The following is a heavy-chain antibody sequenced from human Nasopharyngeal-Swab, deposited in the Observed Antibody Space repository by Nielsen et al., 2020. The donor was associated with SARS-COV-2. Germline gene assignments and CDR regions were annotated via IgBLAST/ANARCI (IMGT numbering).Heavy chain of an antibody. CDR1: GGSISSDY. J-gene: IGHJ6*03. Sequence: SCTVSGGSISSDYWSWIRQPPGKGLEWIGYIYYIGSTNYNPSLNSRVTISVDTSKSQFSLKLNSVTAADTAVYYCARTAGYYYMDVWGKGTTVTVSS. CDR3: ARTAGYYYMDV. D-gene: IGHD6-13*01. CDR2: IYYIGST. V-gene: IGHV4-59*01.